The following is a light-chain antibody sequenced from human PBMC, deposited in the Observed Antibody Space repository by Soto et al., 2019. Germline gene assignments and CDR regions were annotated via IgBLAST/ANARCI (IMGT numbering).Light chain of an antibody. V-gene: IGKV3-20*01. J-gene: IGKJ1*01. Sequence: EILLTQSPGTLSLSPGERATLSYRASQSVSSTYLAWYQQKPGQAPRLLIYGTSTRATGIPDRFSGGGSGTDFTLTISRLEPEDFAVYYCQQHGTSPLTFGLGTKVEIK. CDR1: QSVSSTY. CDR3: QQHGTSPLT. CDR2: GTS.